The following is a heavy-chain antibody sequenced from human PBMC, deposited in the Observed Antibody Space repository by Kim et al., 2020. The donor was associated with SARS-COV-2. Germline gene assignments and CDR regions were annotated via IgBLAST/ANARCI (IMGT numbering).Heavy chain of an antibody. CDR2: IWYEGRNK. Sequence: GGSLRLSCAASGFTFSSYGMHWVRQAPGKGLEWVAVIWYEGRNKYYGDSVKGRFTISRDNSKNRLYLQMSSLRAEDTAVYYCARDRANITRAREGMDYYYGMDVWGQGSTVKVSS. D-gene: IGHD3-10*01. CDR1: GFTFSSYG. J-gene: IGHJ6*02. V-gene: IGHV3-33*01. CDR3: ARDRANITRAREGMDYYYGMDV.